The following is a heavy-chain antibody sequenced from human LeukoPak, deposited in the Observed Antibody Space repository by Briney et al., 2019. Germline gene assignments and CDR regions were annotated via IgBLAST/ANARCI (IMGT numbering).Heavy chain of an antibody. CDR1: GYTFTGYY. J-gene: IGHJ1*01. D-gene: IGHD2-15*01. Sequence: ASVKVSCKASGYTFTGYYMHWVRQAPGQGLERMGWINPNSGGTNYAQKFQGRVTMTRDTSISTAYMELSRLRSDDTAVYYCARARYCSGGSCRTAEYFQHWGQGTLVTVSS. V-gene: IGHV1-2*02. CDR2: INPNSGGT. CDR3: ARARYCSGGSCRTAEYFQH.